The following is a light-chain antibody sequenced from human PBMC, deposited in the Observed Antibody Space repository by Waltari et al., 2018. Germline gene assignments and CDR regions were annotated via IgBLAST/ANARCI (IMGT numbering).Light chain of an antibody. J-gene: IGKJ3*01. CDR3: QQYNSYPT. CDR2: KAS. V-gene: IGKV1-5*03. CDR1: QSISSW. Sequence: DIQMTQSPSTLSASVGNRVTITCRASQSISSWLAWYQQKPGKAPKLLIYKASSLESGVPSRFSGSGYGTEFTLTISSLQPDDFATYYCQQYNSYPTFGPGTKVDIK.